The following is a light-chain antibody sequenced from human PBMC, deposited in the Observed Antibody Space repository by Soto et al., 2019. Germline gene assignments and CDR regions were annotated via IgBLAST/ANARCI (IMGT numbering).Light chain of an antibody. V-gene: IGKV1-33*01. J-gene: IGKJ2*01. Sequence: IRLTQSPSSLSASVGDRVTITCQASQDIYIYLNWYQQKPGKAPKLLIYDASNLDTGVPSRFSGSGSGTHFTTIISRLQPEDITPYYCQQYDNFPPSTFGPGTKVEMK. CDR1: QDIYIY. CDR2: DAS. CDR3: QQYDNFPPST.